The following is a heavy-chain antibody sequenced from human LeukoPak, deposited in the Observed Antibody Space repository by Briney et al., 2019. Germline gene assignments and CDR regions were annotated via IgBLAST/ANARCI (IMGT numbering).Heavy chain of an antibody. CDR3: ARGVWAYLL. CDR2: IKQDGSEK. D-gene: IGHD2-21*01. CDR1: GFTFTTYY. Sequence: GGSLRLSCAASGFTFTTYYMSWVRQAPGKGLEWVANIKQDGSEKNYVDSVKGRFTISRDNAKNSLYLQMNSLRAEDTAVYYCARGVWAYLLWGQGTLVTVSS. V-gene: IGHV3-7*01. J-gene: IGHJ4*02.